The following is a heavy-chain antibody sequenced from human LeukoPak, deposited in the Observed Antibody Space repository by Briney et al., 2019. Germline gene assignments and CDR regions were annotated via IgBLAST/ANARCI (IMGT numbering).Heavy chain of an antibody. J-gene: IGHJ3*02. D-gene: IGHD3-22*01. CDR3: AGEDYFDSSGYASWRFDI. CDR1: GDSISSNSDY. Sequence: SETLSLTCTVSGDSISSNSDYWGWIRQPPGKGLEWIGSAYYRGSTDYNPSIKSRVTISVDTSKNQFSLKLTSVTTADTAVYYCAGEDYFDSSGYASWRFDIWGQGTMVTVSS. V-gene: IGHV4-39*07. CDR2: AYYRGST.